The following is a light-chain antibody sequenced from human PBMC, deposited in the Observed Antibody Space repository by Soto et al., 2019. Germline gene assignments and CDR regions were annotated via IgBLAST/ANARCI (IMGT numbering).Light chain of an antibody. CDR3: QQYNIWPRT. Sequence: EIVMTQSPGTLSVSPVERATLSCRASLSVSTNLAWYQQKPGQAPRLLIYGASTRATGISARFSGSGSGTEFSLTISSLQSEDFAVYYCQQYNIWPRTFGQGTKVGIK. J-gene: IGKJ1*01. CDR2: GAS. CDR1: LSVSTN. V-gene: IGKV3-15*01.